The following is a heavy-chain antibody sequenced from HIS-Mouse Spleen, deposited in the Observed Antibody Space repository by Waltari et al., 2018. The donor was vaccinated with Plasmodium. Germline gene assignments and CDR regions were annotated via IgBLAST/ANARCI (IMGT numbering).Heavy chain of an antibody. V-gene: IGHV3-7*01. Sequence: EVQLVESGGGLVQPGGSLSLSCQDSGFTFSSYWMSWVRQAPGKGLEWVANIKQDGSEKYYVDSVKGRFTISRDNAKNSLYLQMNSLRAEDTAVYYCASSWYWYFDLWGRGTLVTVSS. CDR1: GFTFSSYW. J-gene: IGHJ2*01. CDR3: ASSWYWYFDL. CDR2: IKQDGSEK. D-gene: IGHD6-13*01.